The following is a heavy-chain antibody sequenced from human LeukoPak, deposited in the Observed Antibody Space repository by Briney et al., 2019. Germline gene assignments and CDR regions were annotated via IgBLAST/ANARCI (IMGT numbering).Heavy chain of an antibody. CDR2: ISYGGSNK. V-gene: IGHV3-30*18. CDR3: AKAAPFTVIDYYYGMDV. Sequence: GRSLRLSCAASGFTFGSYGMHWVRQAPGKGLEWVAVISYGGSNKYYADSVKGRFTISRDNSKNTLHLQMNSLRAEDTAVYYCAKAAPFTVIDYYYGMDVWGQGTTVTVSS. J-gene: IGHJ6*02. CDR1: GFTFGSYG. D-gene: IGHD4-17*01.